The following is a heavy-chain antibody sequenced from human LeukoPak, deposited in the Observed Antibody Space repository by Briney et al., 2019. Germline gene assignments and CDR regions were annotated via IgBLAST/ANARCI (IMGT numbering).Heavy chain of an antibody. CDR2: IRYDGSNK. J-gene: IGHJ4*02. D-gene: IGHD2-2*01. CDR1: GFTFSSYG. Sequence: GGSLRLSCAVSGFTFSSYGMDWVRQAPGKGLEWVAYIRYDGSNKNYADSVKGRFTISRDNSKNTLYLQMSSLRAEDTAVYYCAKVVTGYCSTTSCPFDSWGQGTLVTVSS. CDR3: AKVVTGYCSTTSCPFDS. V-gene: IGHV3-30*02.